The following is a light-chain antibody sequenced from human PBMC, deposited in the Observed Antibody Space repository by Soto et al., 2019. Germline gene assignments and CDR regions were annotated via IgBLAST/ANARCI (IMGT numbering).Light chain of an antibody. J-gene: IGKJ4*01. CDR3: QKYNSAPPHS. Sequence: DIPMTQSPSSLSASVGDRVTITCRASQGIRNYLAWYQQRPGKVPKLLIYAASTLQSGVPSRFTGSGSGTDFTLTISSLQPEDGATYYCQKYNSAPPHSFGGGTKVEIK. V-gene: IGKV1-27*01. CDR2: AAS. CDR1: QGIRNY.